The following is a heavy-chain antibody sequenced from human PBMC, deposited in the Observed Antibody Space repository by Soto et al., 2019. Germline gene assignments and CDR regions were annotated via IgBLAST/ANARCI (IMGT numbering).Heavy chain of an antibody. Sequence: QLQLQESGPGLVKPSETLSLTCTVSGGSISSSSYYWGWIRQPPGKGLEWIGSIYYSGSTYYNPSLKSRVTISVDTSKNQFSLKLSSVTAADTAVYYCARHHLRYSSGWSYYFDYWGQGTLVTVSS. CDR2: IYYSGST. CDR1: GGSISSSSYY. CDR3: ARHHLRYSSGWSYYFDY. J-gene: IGHJ4*02. D-gene: IGHD6-19*01. V-gene: IGHV4-39*01.